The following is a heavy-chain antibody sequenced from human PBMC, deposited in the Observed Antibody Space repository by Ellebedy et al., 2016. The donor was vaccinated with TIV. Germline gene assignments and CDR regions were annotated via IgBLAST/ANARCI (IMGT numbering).Heavy chain of an antibody. V-gene: IGHV3-21*01. D-gene: IGHD6-19*01. CDR3: ARDMGIAVADAFDI. J-gene: IGHJ3*02. CDR1: GFDVYNYG. CDR2: ITRSGRYI. Sequence: GESLKISCAASGFDVYNYGLNWVRQAAGKGLEWVSSITRSGRYIYYADSVKGRFAVSRDSATNSLYLQISRLGAEDTATYYCARDMGIAVADAFDIWGQGTMVTVS.